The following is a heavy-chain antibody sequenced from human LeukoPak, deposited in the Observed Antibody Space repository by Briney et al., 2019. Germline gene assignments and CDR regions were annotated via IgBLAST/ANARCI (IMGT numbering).Heavy chain of an antibody. CDR1: GDSIGSGGYS. D-gene: IGHD1-26*01. CDR2: IYHSGST. J-gene: IGHJ6*02. CDR3: ARVVNPQYYYYGMDV. Sequence: SETLSLTCAVSGDSIGSGGYSWSWIRQPPGKGLEWIGYIYHSGSTYYNPSLKSRVTISVDRSKNQFSLKLSSVTAADTAVYYCARVVNPQYYYYGMDVWGQGTTVTVSS. V-gene: IGHV4-30-2*01.